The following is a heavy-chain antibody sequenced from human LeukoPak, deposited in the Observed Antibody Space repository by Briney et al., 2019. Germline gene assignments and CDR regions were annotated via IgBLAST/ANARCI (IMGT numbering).Heavy chain of an antibody. Sequence: PSETLSLTCAVYGGSFSAYYWSWIRQPPGKGLEWVGEINHSGSTTYNPSLKSRVTISVDTSKNQFSLRLSSVTAADTAVYYCVRVRRIGAALGWFDPWGQGTLVTVSS. J-gene: IGHJ5*02. CDR3: VRVRRIGAALGWFDP. D-gene: IGHD6-13*01. V-gene: IGHV4-34*01. CDR2: INHSGST. CDR1: GGSFSAYY.